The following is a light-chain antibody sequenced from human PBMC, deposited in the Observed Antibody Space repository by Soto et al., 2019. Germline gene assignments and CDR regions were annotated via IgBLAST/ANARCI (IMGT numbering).Light chain of an antibody. Sequence: AIRMTQSPSSFSASTGDRVTITCRASQGTSSYLAWYQQKPGKAPKHLIYAASTLQSGVPSRFSGSGSGTDFTLTISCLQSEDFATYYCQQYYSYPPYTFGQGTKREIK. V-gene: IGKV1-8*01. CDR1: QGTSSY. CDR2: AAS. J-gene: IGKJ2*01. CDR3: QQYYSYPPYT.